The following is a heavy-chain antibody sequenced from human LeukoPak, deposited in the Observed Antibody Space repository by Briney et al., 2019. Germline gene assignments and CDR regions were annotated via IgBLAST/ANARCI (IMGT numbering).Heavy chain of an antibody. V-gene: IGHV4-39*01. CDR1: GDPFTGTTYY. Sequence: SETLSLTCSVSGDPFTGTTYYWAWIRQPPGKGLEWIGSVYYSGSTSYSPPLKSRVTISVDTSKKQFSLRLSSVSAADTALYYCARNVSAGYFDYWGQGTLVTVSS. CDR3: ARNVSAGYFDY. D-gene: IGHD2-8*01. CDR2: VYYSGST. J-gene: IGHJ4*02.